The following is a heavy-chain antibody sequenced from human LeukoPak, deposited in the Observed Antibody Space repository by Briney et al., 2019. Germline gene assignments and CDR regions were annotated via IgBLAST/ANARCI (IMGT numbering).Heavy chain of an antibody. D-gene: IGHD3-9*01. CDR1: GGSFSGYY. J-gene: IGHJ1*01. CDR3: ARAYYDILTGSEGYFQH. Sequence: SETLSLTCAVYGGSFSGYYWSWIRQPPGKELEWIGETNHSGSTNYNPSLKSRVTISVDTSKNQFSLKLSSVTAADTAVYYCARAYYDILTGSEGYFQHWGQGTLVTVSS. V-gene: IGHV4-34*01. CDR2: TNHSGST.